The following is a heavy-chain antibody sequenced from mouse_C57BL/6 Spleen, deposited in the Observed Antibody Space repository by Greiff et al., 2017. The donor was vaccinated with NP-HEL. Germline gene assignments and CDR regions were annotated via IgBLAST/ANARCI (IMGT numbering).Heavy chain of an antibody. CDR2: IHPSDSDT. CDR1: GYTFTSYW. CDR3: AINKGRWLLHYCAMDY. J-gene: IGHJ4*01. D-gene: IGHD2-3*01. V-gene: IGHV1-74*01. Sequence: VQLQQPGAELVKPGASVKVSCKASGYTFTSYWMHWVKQRPGQGLEWIGRIHPSDSDTNYNQKFKGKATLTVDKSSSTAYMQLSSLTSEDSAVYYWAINKGRWLLHYCAMDYWGQETSVTVSS.